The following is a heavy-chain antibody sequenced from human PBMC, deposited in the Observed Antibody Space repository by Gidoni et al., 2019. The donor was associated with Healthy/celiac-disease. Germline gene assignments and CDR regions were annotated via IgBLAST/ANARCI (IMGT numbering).Heavy chain of an antibody. V-gene: IGHV3-15*01. CDR3: TTYNVADY. CDR2: IKSKTDGGTT. Sequence: EVQRVESGGDLVKPGGSLRLYCAVSGFTSSYAWMSWVRQAPGRGLEWVGRIKSKTDGGTTDYAARVTGRFIFSRDDSKNTLYLQMNSLKPEDTAVYYCTTYNVADYWGQGTLVTVSS. J-gene: IGHJ4*02. D-gene: IGHD1-20*01. CDR1: GFTSSYAW.